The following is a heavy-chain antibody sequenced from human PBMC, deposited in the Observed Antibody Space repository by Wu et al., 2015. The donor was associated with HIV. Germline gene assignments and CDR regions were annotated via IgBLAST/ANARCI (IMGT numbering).Heavy chain of an antibody. Sequence: QVQLVQSGAEVKKPGASVEVSCKASGFDFNSHVISWVRQAPGQGLEWLGWISANGGDTNYAQKFQDRITLTTDTSANIVFMHLGSLRPDDTAVYYCARQFFSGNNFVKYFDLWGRGTLVTVAS. CDR1: GFDFNSHV. CDR2: ISANGGDT. CDR3: ARQFFSGNNFVKYFDL. D-gene: IGHD3-3*01. J-gene: IGHJ2*01. V-gene: IGHV1-18*04.